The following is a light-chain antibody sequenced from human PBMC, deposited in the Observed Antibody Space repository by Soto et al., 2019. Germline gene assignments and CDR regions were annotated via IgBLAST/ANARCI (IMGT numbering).Light chain of an antibody. J-gene: IGLJ1*01. V-gene: IGLV2-11*01. CDR1: SSDVGGYNY. Sequence: SALTQPRSVSGSPGQSVTISCTGTSSDVGGYNYVSWYQQHPGKAPKLMIYDVSKRPSGVPDRFSGSNSGNTASLTIFGLQAEDEADYYCCSYAGSYTFGVFGTGTKVTVL. CDR2: DVS. CDR3: CSYAGSYTFGV.